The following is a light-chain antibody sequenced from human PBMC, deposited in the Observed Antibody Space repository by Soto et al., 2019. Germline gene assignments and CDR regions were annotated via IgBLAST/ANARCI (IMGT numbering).Light chain of an antibody. CDR2: NTS. J-gene: IGKJ3*01. CDR3: QHYGGSFI. V-gene: IGKV3-20*01. Sequence: EIGLTQSPGTLSLSPGEGATGSCRVSQSINSKSLVWYQRKFGQAPRLLIYNTSSRATGIPDRFSGSGSGTDFTFSISRLEPEDFAVYYCQHYGGSFIFGPGTKVDFK. CDR1: QSINSKS.